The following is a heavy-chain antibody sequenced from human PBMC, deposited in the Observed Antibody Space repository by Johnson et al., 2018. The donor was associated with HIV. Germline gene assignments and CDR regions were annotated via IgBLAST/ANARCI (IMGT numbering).Heavy chain of an antibody. Sequence: QVQLVESGGGVVRPGGSLSLSCAASGFTFNSFGVHWVRQAPGKGLEWVAFIRDDGSNEDYADSVKGRFTISRDNSKNTLYLQMNSLRAEDTAVYYCARALKKTRGVLALTFDIWGQGTMVTVSS. CDR1: GFTFNSFG. CDR2: IRDDGSNE. J-gene: IGHJ3*02. V-gene: IGHV3-30*02. D-gene: IGHD3-10*01. CDR3: ARALKKTRGVLALTFDI.